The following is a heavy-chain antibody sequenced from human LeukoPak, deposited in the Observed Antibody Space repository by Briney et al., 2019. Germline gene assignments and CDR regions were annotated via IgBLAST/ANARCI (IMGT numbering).Heavy chain of an antibody. CDR2: IRYDGSNK. J-gene: IGHJ4*02. Sequence: GGSLRLSCAASGFTYSSYGMHWVRQAPGKGLEWVALIRYDGSNKYYADSVKGRFTISRDNSKNTLYLQMNSLRAEDTAVYYCAKDMVRGVITVFDYWGQGTLVTVSS. CDR1: GFTYSSYG. V-gene: IGHV3-30*02. D-gene: IGHD3-10*01. CDR3: AKDMVRGVITVFDY.